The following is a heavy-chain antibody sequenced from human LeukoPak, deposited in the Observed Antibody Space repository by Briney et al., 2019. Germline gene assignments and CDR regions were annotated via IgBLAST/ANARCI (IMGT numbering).Heavy chain of an antibody. CDR1: GDSVSSNSAT. V-gene: IGHV6-1*01. D-gene: IGHD5-18*01. CDR2: TYYRSKWKN. Sequence: SQTLSLTCAISGDSVSSNSATWNRIRQSPSRGLEWLGRTYYRSKWKNDYAVSVKSRITFNPDTSKNQFSLQLNSVTPEDTAVYYCVRGRDTAMGSWGQGTLVTVSS. CDR3: VRGRDTAMGS. J-gene: IGHJ4*02.